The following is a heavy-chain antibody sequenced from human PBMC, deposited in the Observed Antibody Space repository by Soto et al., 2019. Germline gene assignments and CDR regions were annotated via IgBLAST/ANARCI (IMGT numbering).Heavy chain of an antibody. CDR3: ARDLLQMCTTRYQFDY. J-gene: IGHJ4*02. CDR1: GYTFSDYY. V-gene: IGHV1-2*04. Sequence: ASVKVSCKASGYTFSDYYIHWVRQAPGQGLEWMGWISPNHGGTNYAQRFQGWVTMTRDTSITTAYMELTSLKSDDTAMYYCARDLLQMCTTRYQFDYWGQGTLVTVSS. CDR2: ISPNHGGT. D-gene: IGHD3-9*01.